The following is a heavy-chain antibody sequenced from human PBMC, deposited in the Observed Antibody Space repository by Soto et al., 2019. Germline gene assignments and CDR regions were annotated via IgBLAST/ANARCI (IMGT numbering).Heavy chain of an antibody. V-gene: IGHV3-33*01. CDR3: ARDGCISTSCYVFGRYYGMDV. D-gene: IGHD2-2*01. Sequence: GGSLRLSCAASGFTFSSYGMHWVRQAPGKGLEWVAVIWYDGSNKYYADSVKGRFTISRDNSKNTLYLQMNSLRAEDTAVYYCARDGCISTSCYVFGRYYGMDVWGQGTTVTVS. CDR2: IWYDGSNK. CDR1: GFTFSSYG. J-gene: IGHJ6*02.